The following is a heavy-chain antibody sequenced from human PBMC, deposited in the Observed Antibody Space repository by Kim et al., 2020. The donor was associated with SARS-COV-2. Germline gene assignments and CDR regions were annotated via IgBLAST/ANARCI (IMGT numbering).Heavy chain of an antibody. CDR3: ARPYGSGSYGY. Sequence: KYSQNFQGRVTMTRDTSASTAYMELSSLRSEDTAVYYCARPYGSGSYGYWGQGTLVTVSS. J-gene: IGHJ4*02. D-gene: IGHD3-10*01. V-gene: IGHV1-3*01.